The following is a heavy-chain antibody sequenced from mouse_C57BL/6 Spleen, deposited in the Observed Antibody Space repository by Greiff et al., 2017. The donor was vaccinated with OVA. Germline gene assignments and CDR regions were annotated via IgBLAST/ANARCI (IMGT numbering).Heavy chain of an antibody. CDR2: IDPEDGDT. Sequence: VQLQQSGAELVRPGASVKLSCTASGFNITDYYMPWVKQRPEQGLEWIGRIDPEDGDTKYDPKFQGKATMTADTSSNTAYLQLSSLTSEDTAVYYCTRDDGRSCWFDYWGQGTLVTVSA. CDR1: GFNITDYY. CDR3: TRDDGRSCWFDY. V-gene: IGHV14-1*01. J-gene: IGHJ3*01. D-gene: IGHD1-1*01.